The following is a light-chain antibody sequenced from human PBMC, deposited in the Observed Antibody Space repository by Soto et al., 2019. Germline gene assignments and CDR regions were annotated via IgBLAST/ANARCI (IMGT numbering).Light chain of an antibody. CDR2: DAS. V-gene: IGKV1-5*01. J-gene: IGKJ1*01. CDR1: QSISRW. Sequence: DIQMTQSPSTLSASVGDRVTITCRASQSISRWLAWYQQKPGKAPKLLIHDASSLQSGVPSRFSGGGSGTDFTLTISSLQPEDFATYYCQESETFGQGTKVDIK. CDR3: QESET.